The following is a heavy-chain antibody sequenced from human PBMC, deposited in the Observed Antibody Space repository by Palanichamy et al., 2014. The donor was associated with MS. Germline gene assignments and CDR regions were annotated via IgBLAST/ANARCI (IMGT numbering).Heavy chain of an antibody. CDR1: GFTFHDYA. J-gene: IGHJ4*02. CDR2: ISGDGGGT. CDR3: AKEYDVLTGYYDY. V-gene: IGHV3-43*02. D-gene: IGHD3-9*01. Sequence: EVQLVESGGGVVQPGGSLRLSCAASGFTFHDYAMHWVRQAPGKGPEWVSLISGDGGGTYYADSVKGRFTVSRDNNKNSLYLQMNSLRTEDTALYYCAKEYDVLTGYYDYWGQGTLVTVSS.